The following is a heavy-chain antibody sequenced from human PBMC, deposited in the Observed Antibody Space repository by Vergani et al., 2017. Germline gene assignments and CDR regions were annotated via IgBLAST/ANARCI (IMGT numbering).Heavy chain of an antibody. V-gene: IGHV1-69*01. CDR2: IKPSFGTA. J-gene: IGHJ2*01. D-gene: IGHD2-21*02. CDR3: ARDGGGQYCGGDCPPVIGVYFDL. Sequence: QVQLVQSGAEVKKPGSSVKVSCKASGGTFSSYAISWVRQAPGQGLEWMGGIKPSFGTANYAQKFQGRVTITADESMSTAYMELSSRRSEDTAVYYCARDGGGQYCGGDCPPVIGVYFDLWGRGTLVTVSS. CDR1: GGTFSSYA.